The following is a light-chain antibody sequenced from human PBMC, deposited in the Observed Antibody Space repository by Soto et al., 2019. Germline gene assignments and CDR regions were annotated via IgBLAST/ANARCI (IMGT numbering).Light chain of an antibody. V-gene: IGKV3-15*01. CDR3: QQYNDWPLT. CDR2: GAS. J-gene: IGKJ4*01. CDR1: QSVNDN. Sequence: EIVMTQSPATLSVSPGERVTLSCRAIQSVNDNLAWYQQKPGQAPRLLLYGASIRATGILARFSGSGSATEFTLTISSLQSEDFAIYYCQQYNDWPLTFGGGTRVDI.